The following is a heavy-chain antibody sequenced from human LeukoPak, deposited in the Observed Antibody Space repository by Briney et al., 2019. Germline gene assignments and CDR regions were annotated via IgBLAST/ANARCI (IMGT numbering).Heavy chain of an antibody. CDR1: GGSISSGGYS. D-gene: IGHD6-6*01. J-gene: IGHJ5*02. CDR3: AREIAALRRPNWFDP. V-gene: IGHV4-30-2*01. CDR2: IYHSGST. Sequence: PSETLSLTCAVSGGSISSGGYSWSWIRQPPGKGLEWIGYIYHSGSTYYNPSLKSRVTISVDTSKNQFSLKLSSVTAADTAVYYCAREIAALRRPNWFDPWGQGTLVTVSS.